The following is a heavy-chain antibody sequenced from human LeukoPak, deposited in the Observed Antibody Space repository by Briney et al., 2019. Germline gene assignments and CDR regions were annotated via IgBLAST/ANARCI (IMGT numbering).Heavy chain of an antibody. CDR1: GYSFTSYW. V-gene: IGHV5-51*01. J-gene: IGHJ5*02. D-gene: IGHD2-15*01. Sequence: GESLKISCKGSGYSFTSYWIGWVRQMPGKGLEWMGIIYPGDSDTRYSPSFQGQVTISADKSISTAYLQWSSLKASDTAMYYCARLRVVVVAATYFEDADYNWSDPWGQGTLVTVSS. CDR3: ARLRVVVVAATYFEDADYNWSDP. CDR2: IYPGDSDT.